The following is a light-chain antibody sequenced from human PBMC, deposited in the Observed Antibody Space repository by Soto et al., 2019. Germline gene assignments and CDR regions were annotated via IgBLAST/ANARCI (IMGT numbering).Light chain of an antibody. CDR3: CSFEFGAALF. CDR2: EGT. J-gene: IGLJ2*01. CDR1: SSNVGTYDL. V-gene: IGLV2-23*01. Sequence: QSALTQPASVSASPGQSITISCTGTSSNVGTYDLVSWYQHHPDKAPKLIIYEGTKRPSGISSRFSGSKSGNTASLTISGPRVEDDAVYSCCSFEFGAALFFGGGTKVTVL.